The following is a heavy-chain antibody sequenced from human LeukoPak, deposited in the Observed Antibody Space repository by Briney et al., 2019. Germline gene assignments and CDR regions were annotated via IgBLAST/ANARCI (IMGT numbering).Heavy chain of an antibody. CDR2: INHSGGT. CDR1: GGSFSGYY. V-gene: IGHV4-34*01. CDR3: AREGREYFDWSYYYYMDV. D-gene: IGHD3-9*01. J-gene: IGHJ6*03. Sequence: PSETLSLTCAVYGGSFSGYYWSWIRQPPGKGLEWIGEINHSGGTSYNPSLKSRVTISVDTSKNQFSLKLSSVTAADTAVYYCAREGREYFDWSYYYYMDVWGKGTTVTVSS.